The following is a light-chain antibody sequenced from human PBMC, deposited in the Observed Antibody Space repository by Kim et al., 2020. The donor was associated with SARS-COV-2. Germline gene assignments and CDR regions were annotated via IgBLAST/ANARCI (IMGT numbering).Light chain of an antibody. V-gene: IGLV3-1*01. CDR1: KLGHKF. J-gene: IGLJ3*02. CDR2: RDT. Sequence: VSVSPGQTATIACSGDKLGHKFASWYQQKPGQSPVVVIYRDTRRPSGIPERFSGSKSGNTATLTIRGTQAMDEADYYCQTWDTSVVFGGGTQLTVL. CDR3: QTWDTSVV.